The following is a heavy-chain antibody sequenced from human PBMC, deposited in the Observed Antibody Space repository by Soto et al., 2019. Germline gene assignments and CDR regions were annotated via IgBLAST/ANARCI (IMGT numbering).Heavy chain of an antibody. Sequence: EVQLVESGGGLVQPGGSLRLSCATSGITFSDHDMDWVRQAPGKGLEWLGRCRSRADNYATDYAASVKGRFTFSRDDSKSSLSLQMRSLKTGDTAMYYCVLWVRGLINYWGQGTLVTVPS. CDR2: CRSRADNYAT. CDR1: GITFSDHD. CDR3: VLWVRGLINY. J-gene: IGHJ4*02. D-gene: IGHD3-10*01. V-gene: IGHV3-72*01.